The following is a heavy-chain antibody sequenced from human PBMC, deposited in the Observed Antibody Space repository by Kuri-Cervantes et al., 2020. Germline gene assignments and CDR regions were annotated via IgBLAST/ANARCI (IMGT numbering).Heavy chain of an antibody. CDR2: INPNSGGT. CDR1: GYTFTGYY. V-gene: IGHV1-2*02. D-gene: IGHD1-7*01. CDR3: ATDLVGNYVAFDY. Sequence: ASVKVSCKASGYTFTGYYMHWVRQAHGQGLEWMGWINPNSGGTNYAQKFQGRVTMTRDTSISTAYMELSSLRSEDTAVYYCATDLVGNYVAFDYWGQGTLVTVSS. J-gene: IGHJ4*02.